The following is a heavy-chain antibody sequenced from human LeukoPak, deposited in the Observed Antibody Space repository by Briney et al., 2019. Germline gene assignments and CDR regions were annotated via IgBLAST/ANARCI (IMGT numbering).Heavy chain of an antibody. D-gene: IGHD1-26*01. J-gene: IGHJ1*01. V-gene: IGHV4-38-2*01. Sequence: SETLSLTCAVSGYSLGSGFYCGCVRQPPGKGLEWIGNMYHTGTIYYNPSLRSRLTISEDTSKSHFSLTVDSLTAADTAVYYCATGRYSGSVVYWGQGILVTVSS. CDR3: ATGRYSGSVVY. CDR1: GYSLGSGFY. CDR2: MYHTGTI.